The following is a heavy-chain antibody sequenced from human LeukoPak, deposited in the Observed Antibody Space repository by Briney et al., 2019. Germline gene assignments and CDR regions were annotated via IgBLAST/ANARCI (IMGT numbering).Heavy chain of an antibody. Sequence: GESLKISCKGSGYSFTTYWISWVRQMPGKGLGWMGRIDPSDSYTNYSPSFQGHVTISADKSFSTAYLQWTSLKASDTATYYCARHAKAYGSSCDYWGQGTLVTVSS. V-gene: IGHV5-10-1*01. CDR1: GYSFTTYW. CDR3: ARHAKAYGSSCDY. D-gene: IGHD6-13*01. CDR2: IDPSDSYT. J-gene: IGHJ4*02.